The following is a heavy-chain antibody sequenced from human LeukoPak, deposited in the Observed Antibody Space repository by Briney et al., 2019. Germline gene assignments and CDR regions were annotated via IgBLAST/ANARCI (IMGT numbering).Heavy chain of an antibody. CDR3: ARDPHYGDYIPLGDY. CDR2: IYYSGST. J-gene: IGHJ4*02. Sequence: GSLRLSCAASGFTFSSYAMHWVRQPPGKGLEWIGSIYYSGSTYYNPSLKSRVTISVDTSKNQFSLKLSSVTAADTAVYYCARDPHYGDYIPLGDYWGQGTLVTVSS. CDR1: GFTFSSYA. V-gene: IGHV4-39*07. D-gene: IGHD4-17*01.